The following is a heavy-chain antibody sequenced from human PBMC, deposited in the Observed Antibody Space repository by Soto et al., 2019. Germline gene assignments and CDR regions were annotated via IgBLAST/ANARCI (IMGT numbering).Heavy chain of an antibody. D-gene: IGHD2-8*01. V-gene: IGHV4-4*02. CDR2: IYHSGST. CDR3: ASYVTDCTNGVCDRGYFDY. J-gene: IGHJ4*02. Sequence: SETLSLTCAASGGSISSSNWWSWVRQPPGKGLEWIGEIYHSGSTNYNPSLKSRVTISVDKSKNQFSLKLSSVTAADTAVYYCASYVTDCTNGVCDRGYFDYWGQGTLVTVSS. CDR1: GGSISSSNW.